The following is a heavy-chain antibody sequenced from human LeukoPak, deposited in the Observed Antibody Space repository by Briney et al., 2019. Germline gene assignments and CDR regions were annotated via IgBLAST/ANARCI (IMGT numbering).Heavy chain of an antibody. CDR3: ARVRGQLERRRAFDI. CDR1: GGTFSSYA. CDR2: IIPIFGTA. J-gene: IGHJ3*02. Sequence: ASVKVFCKASGGTFSSYAISWVRQAPGQGLEWMGGIIPIFGTANYAQKFQGRVTITADESTSTAYMELSSLRSEDTAVYYCARVRGQLERRRAFDIWGQGTMVTVSS. V-gene: IGHV1-69*01. D-gene: IGHD1-1*01.